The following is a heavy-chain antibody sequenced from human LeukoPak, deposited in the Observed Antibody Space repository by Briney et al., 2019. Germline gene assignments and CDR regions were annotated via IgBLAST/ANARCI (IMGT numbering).Heavy chain of an antibody. CDR1: GGSISSGSYY. V-gene: IGHV4-61*02. D-gene: IGHD6-6*01. J-gene: IGHJ6*03. Sequence: HPSQTLSLTCTVSGGSISSGSYYWSWIRQPAGKGLEWIGRLYTSGITNYNPSLKSRVTISVDTSKNQFPLKLSSVTAADTAVYYCARDWGVSARPGYMDVWGKGTTVTVSS. CDR2: LYTSGIT. CDR3: ARDWGVSARPGYMDV.